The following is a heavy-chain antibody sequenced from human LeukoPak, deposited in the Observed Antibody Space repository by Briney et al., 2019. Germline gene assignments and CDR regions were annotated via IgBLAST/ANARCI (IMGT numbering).Heavy chain of an antibody. V-gene: IGHV1-18*01. CDR3: ARDAVTTSWFDP. CDR1: GYTFTSYG. Sequence: GASVKVSCKASGYTFTSYGIGWVRQAPGQGLEWMGWISAYNGNTNYAQNLQGRVTMTTDTSTSTAYMELRSLRSDDTAVYYCARDAVTTSWFDPWGQGTLVTVSS. CDR2: ISAYNGNT. J-gene: IGHJ5*02. D-gene: IGHD4-17*01.